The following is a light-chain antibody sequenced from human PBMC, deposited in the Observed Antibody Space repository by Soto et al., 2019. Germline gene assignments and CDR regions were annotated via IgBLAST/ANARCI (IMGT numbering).Light chain of an antibody. CDR2: GND. CDR3: AAWDDSLNGVV. J-gene: IGLJ2*01. V-gene: IGLV1-44*01. Sequence: QSVLTQPPSASGTHGQRVTISCSGSSSNIGGNIVNWYQQLPGTAPKLLIFGNDQRPSWVPDRFSGSKSGTSASLAISGLQSEDEANYYCAAWDDSLNGVVFGGGTKVTVL. CDR1: SSNIGGNI.